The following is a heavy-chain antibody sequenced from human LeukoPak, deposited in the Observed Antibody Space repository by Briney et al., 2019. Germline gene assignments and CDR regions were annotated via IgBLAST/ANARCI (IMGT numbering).Heavy chain of an antibody. CDR1: GFTFSSYG. CDR2: ISYDGSNK. J-gene: IGHJ4*02. Sequence: QSGGSLRLPCAASGFTFSSYGMHWVRQAPGKGLEWVAVISYDGSNKYYADSVKGRFTISRDNSKNTLYLQMNSLRAEDTAVYYCAQEGGYYYDSSGYYDYWGQGTLVTVSS. CDR3: AQEGGYYYDSSGYYDY. V-gene: IGHV3-30*18. D-gene: IGHD3-22*01.